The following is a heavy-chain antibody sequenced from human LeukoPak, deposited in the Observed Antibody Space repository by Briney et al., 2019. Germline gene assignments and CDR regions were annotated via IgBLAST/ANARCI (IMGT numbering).Heavy chain of an antibody. D-gene: IGHD5-12*01. Sequence: GASVKVSCKASGYTFTSYYMHWVRQAPGQGLEWMGIINPSGGSTSYAQKFQGRVAMTRDTSTSTVYMELSSLRSEDTAVYYCAKDYGSGYDFLHFDYWGQGTLVTVSS. J-gene: IGHJ4*02. CDR2: INPSGGST. CDR1: GYTFTSYY. V-gene: IGHV1-46*01. CDR3: AKDYGSGYDFLHFDY.